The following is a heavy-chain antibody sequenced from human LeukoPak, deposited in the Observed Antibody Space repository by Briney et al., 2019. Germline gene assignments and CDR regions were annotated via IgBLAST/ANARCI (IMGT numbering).Heavy chain of an antibody. CDR2: IYYSGST. CDR3: ARHVHGPNFDY. Sequence: PSETLSLTCTVSGGSISSSSYYWGWIRPPPGKGLEWIGSIYYSGSTYYNPSLKSRVTISVDTSKNQFSLKLSSVTAADTAVYYCARHVHGPNFDYWGQGTLVTVSS. CDR1: GGSISSSSYY. D-gene: IGHD3-10*01. V-gene: IGHV4-39*01. J-gene: IGHJ4*02.